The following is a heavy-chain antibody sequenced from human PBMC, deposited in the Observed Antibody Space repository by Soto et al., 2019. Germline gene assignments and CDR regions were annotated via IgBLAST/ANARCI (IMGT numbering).Heavy chain of an antibody. D-gene: IGHD6-19*01. V-gene: IGHV3-7*01. CDR2: IKEDGSEK. J-gene: IGHJ4*02. CDR3: ARDGPVAESIFYY. Sequence: GGSLRFSCAASGFTFSRFWMSWVRQAPGKGLEWVANIKEDGSEKYYVDSVKGRFTISRDNAKNSLYLQMDSLRAEDTAVYYCARDGPVAESIFYYWGQGTLGTVSS. CDR1: GFTFSRFW.